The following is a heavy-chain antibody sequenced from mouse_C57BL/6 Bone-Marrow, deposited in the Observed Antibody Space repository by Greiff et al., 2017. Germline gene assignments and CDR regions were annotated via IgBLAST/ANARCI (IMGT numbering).Heavy chain of an antibody. CDR1: GYTFTDYN. D-gene: IGHD1-1*01. CDR3: ARSPLLREAMDY. V-gene: IGHV1-22*01. CDR2: INPNNGGT. J-gene: IGHJ4*01. Sequence: VQLQQSGPELVKPGASVKMSCKASGYTFTDYNMHWVKQSHGKSLEWIGYINPNNGGTSYNQKFKGKATLTVNKSSSTAYMEIRSLTSEDSADYYCARSPLLREAMDYWGQGTSVTVSS.